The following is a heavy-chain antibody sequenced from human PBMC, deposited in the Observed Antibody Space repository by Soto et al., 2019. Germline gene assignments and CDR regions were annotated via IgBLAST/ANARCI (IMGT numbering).Heavy chain of an antibody. CDR3: AKGPPIVVVPAARRNWFDP. Sequence: EVQLLESGGGLVQPGGSLRLSCAASGFTFSSYAMSWVRQAPGKGLEWVSAISGSGGSTYYADSVKGRFTISRDNSKNTLYLQMNSLRAEDTAVYYCAKGPPIVVVPAARRNWFDPWGQGTLVTVSS. V-gene: IGHV3-23*01. D-gene: IGHD2-2*01. J-gene: IGHJ5*02. CDR2: ISGSGGST. CDR1: GFTFSSYA.